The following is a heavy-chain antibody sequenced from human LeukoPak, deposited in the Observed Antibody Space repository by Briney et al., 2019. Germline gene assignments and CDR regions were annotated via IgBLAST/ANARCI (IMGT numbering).Heavy chain of an antibody. CDR3: ARVYSGGSYFGAAFDS. J-gene: IGHJ4*02. D-gene: IGHD1-26*01. V-gene: IGHV3-64*02. Sequence: GGSLRLSCAASGFTFSTYAMHWVRQAPGKGLQFVSGINNDRDRTVYADSVKGRFTISRDNSKNTLYLQMGSLRAEDMAVYYCARVYSGGSYFGAAFDSWGQGTLVTVSS. CDR2: INNDRDRT. CDR1: GFTFSTYA.